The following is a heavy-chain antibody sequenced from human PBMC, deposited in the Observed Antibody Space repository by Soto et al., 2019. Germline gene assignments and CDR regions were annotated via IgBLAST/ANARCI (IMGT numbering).Heavy chain of an antibody. V-gene: IGHV3-30*03. Sequence: QVQLVESGGGVVQPGRSLRLSGAASGFIFLSYGIHWVRQAPGQGLEWGASISYDGSEKYYADYVKGRVTISRDNSKDTLYLQMDSLRPEDTAVDSCAMTPWERYSSHDFVYWGQGARVTVS. D-gene: IGHD1-26*01. CDR1: GFIFLSYG. CDR3: AMTPWERYSSHDFVY. J-gene: IGHJ4*02. CDR2: ISYDGSEK.